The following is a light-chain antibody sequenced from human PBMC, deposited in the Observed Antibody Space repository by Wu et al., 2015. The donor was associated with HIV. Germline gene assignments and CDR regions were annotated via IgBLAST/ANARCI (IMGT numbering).Light chain of an antibody. Sequence: EIVLTQSPGTLYLSPGERATLSCRASQSVSSGYLAWYQQKPGQAPRLLVYGAFNRATGIPDRFRGSGSGTDFILTISRLEPEDFALYYCQQYGSSPLTFGGGTKVETK. CDR2: GAF. J-gene: IGKJ4*01. CDR1: QSVSSGY. CDR3: QQYGSSPLT. V-gene: IGKV3-20*01.